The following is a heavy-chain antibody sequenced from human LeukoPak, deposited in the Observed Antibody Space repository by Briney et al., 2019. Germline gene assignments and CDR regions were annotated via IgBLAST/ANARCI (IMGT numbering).Heavy chain of an antibody. D-gene: IGHD4-11*01. CDR1: GFTFSSYE. J-gene: IGHJ5*02. CDR3: ARVGGDYSIGDNWFDP. V-gene: IGHV3-48*03. Sequence: GGSLRLSCAASGFTFSSYEMNWVRQAPGKGLEWISYISASGTITHYADSVEGRFTISRDNAKNSLYLQMNSLRAEDTAVYYCARVGGDYSIGDNWFDPWGQGTLVTVSS. CDR2: ISASGTIT.